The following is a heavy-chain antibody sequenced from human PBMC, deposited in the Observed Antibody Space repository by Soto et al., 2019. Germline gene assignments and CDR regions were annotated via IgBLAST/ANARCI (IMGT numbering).Heavy chain of an antibody. J-gene: IGHJ5*02. V-gene: IGHV3-23*01. CDR1: GFTFSSYA. CDR2: ISGSGGST. CDR3: AKDRSSGWYVHGFDP. Sequence: EVQLLESGGGLVQPGGSLRLSCAASGFTFSSYAMSWVRQASGKGLEWVSAISGSGGSTYYADSVKGRFTISRDNSKNTLYLQMNSLRAEDTAVYYCAKDRSSGWYVHGFDPWGQGTLVTVSS. D-gene: IGHD6-19*01.